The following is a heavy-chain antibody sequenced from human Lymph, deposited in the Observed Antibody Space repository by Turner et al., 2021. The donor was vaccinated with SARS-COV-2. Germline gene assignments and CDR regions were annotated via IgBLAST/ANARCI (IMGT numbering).Heavy chain of an antibody. J-gene: IGHJ4*02. V-gene: IGHV3-30-3*01. D-gene: IGHD1-26*01. CDR3: ARGLSGNYYFFDY. CDR1: GFTFSSYA. CDR2: ISYDGNNK. Sequence: QVQLVESGGGVVQPGRSLKLSCAASGFTFSSYAMHWVRQAPGKGREWVALISYDGNNKYYADSVRGRFTISRDNSKNTLYLQMNSLRAEDTAVYYCARGLSGNYYFFDYWGQGTLVTVSS.